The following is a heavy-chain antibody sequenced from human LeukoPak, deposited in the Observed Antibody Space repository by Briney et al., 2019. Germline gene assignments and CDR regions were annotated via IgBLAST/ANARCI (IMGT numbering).Heavy chain of an antibody. CDR2: IYSGGST. J-gene: IGHJ4*02. Sequence: GGSLRLSCVASGLTVSNNYMHWVRHAPGKELEWVSVIYSGGSTYYADSVKGRFTISRDNSKNTLYLQMNSLRVEDTAVYYCVRQIWSWGQGTLVTVSS. D-gene: IGHD5-18*01. CDR1: GLTVSNNY. CDR3: VRQIWS. V-gene: IGHV3-53*01.